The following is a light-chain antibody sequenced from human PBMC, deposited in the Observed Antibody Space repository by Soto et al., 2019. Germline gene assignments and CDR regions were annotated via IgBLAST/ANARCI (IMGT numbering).Light chain of an antibody. CDR1: QSVFYTPNAKNY. V-gene: IGKV3-11*01. CDR2: DVS. Sequence: DIVMTHSPQYLAGSLGERATIHCKSSQSVFYTPNAKNYLIWYQQKHGQAPRLLIYDVSNRATGIPARFSGSGYGTDVTLTISSLEPEDFAVYYCQQRSNWPRTFGQGTKVDIK. CDR3: QQRSNWPRT. J-gene: IGKJ1*01.